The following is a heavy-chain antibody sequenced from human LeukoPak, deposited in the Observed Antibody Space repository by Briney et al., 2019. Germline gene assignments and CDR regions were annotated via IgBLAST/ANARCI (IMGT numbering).Heavy chain of an antibody. J-gene: IGHJ4*02. D-gene: IGHD6-13*01. CDR1: GFTFSTYA. CDR2: ISGSGGST. V-gene: IGHV3-23*01. CDR3: AKALEQETVIALDS. Sequence: GGSLRLSCAASGFTFSTYAMSWVRQAPGKGLEWVSAISGSGGSTYYADSVKGRFTISRDNSKNTLYLQMNSLRAEDTSIYFCAKALEQETVIALDSWGQGTLITVSS.